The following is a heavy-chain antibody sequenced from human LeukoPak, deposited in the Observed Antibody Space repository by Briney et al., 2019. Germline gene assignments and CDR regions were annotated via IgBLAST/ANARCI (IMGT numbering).Heavy chain of an antibody. V-gene: IGHV3-21*01. J-gene: IGHJ4*02. CDR3: ARALAGSTGY. Sequence: GGSLRLSCTASEFTFSSYSMNWVRQAPGKGLEWVSSISSSSSYIYYADSVKGRFTISRDNAKNSLYLQMNSLRAEDTAVYYCARALAGSTGYWGQGTLVTVSS. D-gene: IGHD6-13*01. CDR1: EFTFSSYS. CDR2: ISSSSSYI.